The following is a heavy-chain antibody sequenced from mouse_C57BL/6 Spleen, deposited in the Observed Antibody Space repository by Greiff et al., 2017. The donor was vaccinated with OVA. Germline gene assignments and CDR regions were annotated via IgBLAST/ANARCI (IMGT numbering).Heavy chain of an antibody. V-gene: IGHV1-59*01. J-gene: IGHJ4*01. CDR2: IDPSDSYT. Sequence: QVHVKQPGAELVRPGTSVKLSCKASGYTFTSYWMHWVKQRPGQGLEWIGVIDPSDSYTNYNQKFKGKATLTVDTSSSTAYMQLSSLTSEDSAVYYCASAFYAMDYWGQGTSVTVSS. CDR3: ASAFYAMDY. CDR1: GYTFTSYW.